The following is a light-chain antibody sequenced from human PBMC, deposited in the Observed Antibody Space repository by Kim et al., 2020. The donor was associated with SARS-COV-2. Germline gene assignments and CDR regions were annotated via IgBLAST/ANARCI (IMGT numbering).Light chain of an antibody. CDR2: AAS. CDR1: QNIFIY. Sequence: LQLTQFPSSLSASVGDRVTITCRASQNIFIYLNWYQHKPGTVPKLLIYAASNLQSGVPSRFSGSGSGTDFSLTISNLQPEDFATYYCQQSYTIATFGQGTKLEI. CDR3: QQSYTIAT. V-gene: IGKV1-39*01. J-gene: IGKJ2*01.